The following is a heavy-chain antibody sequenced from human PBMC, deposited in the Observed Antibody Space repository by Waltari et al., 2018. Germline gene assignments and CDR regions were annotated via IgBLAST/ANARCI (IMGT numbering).Heavy chain of an antibody. CDR1: GGSFSGYY. Sequence: QVQLQQWGAGLLKPSETLSLTCAVSGGSFSGYYWSWIRQPPGKGLEWIGEINHSGSTNYNPSLKSRVTISVDTSKNQFSLKLSSVTAADTAVYYCARARYCSGGSCYTDAFDIWGQGTMVTVSS. CDR3: ARARYCSGGSCYTDAFDI. D-gene: IGHD2-15*01. J-gene: IGHJ3*02. CDR2: INHSGST. V-gene: IGHV4-34*01.